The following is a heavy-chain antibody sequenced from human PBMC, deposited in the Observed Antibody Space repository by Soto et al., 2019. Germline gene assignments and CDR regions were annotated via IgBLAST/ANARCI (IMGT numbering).Heavy chain of an antibody. CDR2: INPKSGGT. D-gene: IGHD2-8*01. CDR1: GYSFTDYH. CDR3: ARGHSTDCSNGVCSFFYNHQMDV. J-gene: IGHJ6*02. V-gene: IGHV1-2*04. Sequence: QVPLVQSGAEVKKPGASVRVSCKASGYSFTDYHIHWVRQAPGQGLEWLGRINPKSGGTSTAQKFQGWVTMTRDRSISTVYMELTRLRSDDTAVYFCARGHSTDCSNGVCSFFYNHQMDVWGQATTVTVSS.